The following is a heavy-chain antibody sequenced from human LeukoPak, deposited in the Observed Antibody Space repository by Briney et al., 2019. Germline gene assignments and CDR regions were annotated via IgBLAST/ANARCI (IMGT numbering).Heavy chain of an antibody. D-gene: IGHD4-17*01. CDR2: ISSSGSTI. J-gene: IGHJ4*02. Sequence: GGSLRLPCAASGFTFSSYAMHWVRQAPGKGLEWVSYISSSGSTIYYADSVKGRFTISRDNAKNSLYLQMNSLRAEDTAVYYCASSTVIYYFDYWGQGTLVTVSS. V-gene: IGHV3-48*04. CDR1: GFTFSSYA. CDR3: ASSTVIYYFDY.